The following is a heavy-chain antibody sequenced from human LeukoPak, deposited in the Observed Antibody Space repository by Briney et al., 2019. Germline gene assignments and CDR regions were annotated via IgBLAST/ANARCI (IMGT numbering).Heavy chain of an antibody. D-gene: IGHD2-8*02. V-gene: IGHV4-39*07. J-gene: IGHJ4*02. CDR2: FHYSGST. CDR3: ARGFWSRYYDY. CDR1: GGSISSYY. Sequence: PSETLSLTCTVSGGSISSYYWGWIRQSPGKWLEWIGSFHYSGSTSYNPSLKSRVTISVDSSKNQFSLRLSSVTAADTAVYYCARGFWSRYYDYWGQGTLVTVSS.